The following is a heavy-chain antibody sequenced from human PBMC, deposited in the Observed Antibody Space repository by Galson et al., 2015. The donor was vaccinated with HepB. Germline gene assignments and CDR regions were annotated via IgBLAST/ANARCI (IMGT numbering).Heavy chain of an antibody. V-gene: IGHV3-30*18. J-gene: IGHJ4*02. CDR2: ISYDGSNK. CDR1: GFTFSSYG. CDR3: AKDKYSSGWYYLDY. D-gene: IGHD6-19*01. Sequence: SLRLSCAASGFTFSSYGMHWVRQAPGKGLEWVAVISYDGSNKYYADSVKGRFTISRDNSKNTLYLQMNSLRAEDTAVYYCAKDKYSSGWYYLDYWGQGTLVTVSS.